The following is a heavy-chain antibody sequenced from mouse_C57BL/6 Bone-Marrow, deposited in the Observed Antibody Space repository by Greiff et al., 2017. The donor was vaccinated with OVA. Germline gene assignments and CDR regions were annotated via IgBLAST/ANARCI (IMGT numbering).Heavy chain of an antibody. V-gene: IGHV1-80*01. CDR3: ARDEGVYYYGSSCPYYAMGC. D-gene: IGHD1-1*01. J-gene: IGHJ4*01. CDR2: IYPGDGDT. Sequence: VMLVESGAELVKPGASVKISCKASGYAFSSYWMNWVKQRPGQGLEWIGQIYPGDGDTNYNGKFKGKATLTADKSSSTAYMQLSSLTSEDSAVYFWARDEGVYYYGSSCPYYAMGCWGQGTSVTVSS. CDR1: GYAFSSYW.